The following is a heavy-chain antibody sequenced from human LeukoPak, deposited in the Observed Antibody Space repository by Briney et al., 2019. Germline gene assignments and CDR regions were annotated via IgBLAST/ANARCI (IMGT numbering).Heavy chain of an antibody. CDR1: GFTFSRYW. CDR2: IKEDGSEK. J-gene: IGHJ4*02. Sequence: PGGSLRLSCAASGFTFSRYWMSWVRQAPGKGLEWVANIKEDGSEKYYVDSVKGRFTISRDNAKNSLYLQMNSLRAEDTAVYYCARVAVIDYWGQGTLVTVSS. CDR3: ARVAVIDY. V-gene: IGHV3-7*04.